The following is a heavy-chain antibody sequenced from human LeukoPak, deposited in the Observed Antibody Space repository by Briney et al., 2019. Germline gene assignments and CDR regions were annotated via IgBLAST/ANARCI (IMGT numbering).Heavy chain of an antibody. CDR3: ARTARVGDY. D-gene: IGHD5-18*01. Sequence: PGGSLRLSCAASGSTFSSYSMNWVRQAPGKGLEWVSYISSSSSTIYYADSVKGRSTISRDNAKNSLYLQMNSLRAEDTAVYYCARTARVGDYWGQGTLVTVSS. CDR1: GSTFSSYS. CDR2: ISSSSSTI. J-gene: IGHJ4*02. V-gene: IGHV3-48*04.